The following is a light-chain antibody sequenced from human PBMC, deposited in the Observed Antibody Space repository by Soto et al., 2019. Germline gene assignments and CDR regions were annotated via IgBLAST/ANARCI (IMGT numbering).Light chain of an antibody. Sequence: EILMTQSPATLSLSPGERATLSCRASQSVSSNLAWYQQKPGQAPRLLIYGASTRATGIPARFSGSGSGTEFTLTISSLQSEDFAVYYCQQYNNWPQTFGQGTKV. V-gene: IGKV3-15*01. CDR3: QQYNNWPQT. CDR2: GAS. J-gene: IGKJ1*01. CDR1: QSVSSN.